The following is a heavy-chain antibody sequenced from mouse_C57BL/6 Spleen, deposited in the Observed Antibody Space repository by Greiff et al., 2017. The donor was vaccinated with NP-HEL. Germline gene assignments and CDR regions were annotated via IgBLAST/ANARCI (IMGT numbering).Heavy chain of an antibody. V-gene: IGHV1-4*01. D-gene: IGHD1-1*01. Sequence: QVQLQQSGAELARPGASVKMSCKASGYTFTSYTMHWVKQRPGQGLEWIGYINPSSGYTKYNQKFKDKATLTADKSSSTAYMQLSSLTSEDSAVYYCARLVITTVVHDYWGQGTTLTVSS. CDR2: INPSSGYT. CDR1: GYTFTSYT. J-gene: IGHJ2*01. CDR3: ARLVITTVVHDY.